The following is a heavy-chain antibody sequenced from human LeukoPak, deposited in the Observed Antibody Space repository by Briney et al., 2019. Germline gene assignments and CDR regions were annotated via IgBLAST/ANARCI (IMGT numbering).Heavy chain of an antibody. CDR3: ARGYYDILTGYLGGYYYYYMDV. J-gene: IGHJ6*03. CDR1: GGSTSPYY. V-gene: IGHV4-59*12. CDR2: IYYTGST. D-gene: IGHD3-9*01. Sequence: TSETLSLTCTISGGSTSPYYWSWIRQPPGKGLEWIGYIYYTGSTNYNPSLKSRVTISIDTSKSLFSLKLGSVTAADTAVYYCARGYYDILTGYLGGYYYYYMDVWGKGTTVTVSS.